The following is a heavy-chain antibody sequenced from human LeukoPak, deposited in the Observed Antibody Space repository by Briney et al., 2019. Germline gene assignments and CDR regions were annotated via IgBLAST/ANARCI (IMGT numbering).Heavy chain of an antibody. Sequence: SEALSLTCTVSGGSISSYYWSWIRQPPGKGLEWIGYIYYSGSTNYNPSLKSRVTISVDTSKNQFSLKLSSVTAADTAVYYCARSIAVPRYFDLWGRGTLVTVSS. CDR2: IYYSGST. CDR3: ARSIAVPRYFDL. D-gene: IGHD6-19*01. CDR1: GGSISSYY. J-gene: IGHJ2*01. V-gene: IGHV4-59*12.